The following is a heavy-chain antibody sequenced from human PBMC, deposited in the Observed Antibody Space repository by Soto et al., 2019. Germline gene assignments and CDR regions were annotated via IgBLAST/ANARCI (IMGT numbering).Heavy chain of an antibody. D-gene: IGHD3-22*01. CDR3: AKGSTQRYSFDSRGYDPYGFDV. Sequence: EVQLLESGGGLVQSGGSLRLSCAASGFTFNSYVMSWVRQAPGKGLEWVSTITGTGDSTDYTDSVKGRFTISRDNSEKTVYLQMTSLRAEDTAKYYCAKGSTQRYSFDSRGYDPYGFDVWGQGTMVTGSS. CDR2: ITGTGDST. J-gene: IGHJ3*01. V-gene: IGHV3-23*01. CDR1: GFTFNSYV.